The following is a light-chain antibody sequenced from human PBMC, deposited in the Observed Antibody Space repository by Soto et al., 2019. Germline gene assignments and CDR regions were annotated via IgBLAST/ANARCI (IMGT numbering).Light chain of an antibody. V-gene: IGKV1-33*01. CDR1: QDISNY. CDR3: QQYDNLPLT. J-gene: IGKJ4*01. CDR2: DAS. Sequence: DIQMTQSPSSLSASVGYRVTITCQASQDISNYLNWYQQKPGKAPKLLIYDASNLETGVPSRFSGSGSGTDFTFTISSLQPEDIATYYCQQYDNLPLTFGGGTNVDIK.